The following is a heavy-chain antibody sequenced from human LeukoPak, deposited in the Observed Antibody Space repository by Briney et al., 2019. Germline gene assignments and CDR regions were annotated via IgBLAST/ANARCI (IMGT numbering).Heavy chain of an antibody. CDR2: ISAYNGNT. CDR3: ARVICSSTSCYTVDGYYYYMDV. J-gene: IGHJ6*03. Sequence: ASVKVSCKASGYTFTSYGISWVRQAPGQGLEWMGWISAYNGNTNYAQKLQDRVTMTTDTSTSTAYMELRSLRSDDTAVYYCARVICSSTSCYTVDGYYYYMDVWGKGTTVTVSS. CDR1: GYTFTSYG. D-gene: IGHD2-2*02. V-gene: IGHV1-18*01.